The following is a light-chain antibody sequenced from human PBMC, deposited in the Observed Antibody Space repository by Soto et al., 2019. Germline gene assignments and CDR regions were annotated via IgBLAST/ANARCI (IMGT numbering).Light chain of an antibody. CDR2: DVS. Sequence: DIQMTQSPSTLSASVGDRVIITCRASQTVERWMAWYQQKPGKAPKLLISDVSTLERGVPSRFSGSGSATEFTLTISGLQPDDFATYYCQQSYTSPVTFGGGTKVEIK. CDR1: QTVERW. CDR3: QQSYTSPVT. V-gene: IGKV1-5*01. J-gene: IGKJ4*01.